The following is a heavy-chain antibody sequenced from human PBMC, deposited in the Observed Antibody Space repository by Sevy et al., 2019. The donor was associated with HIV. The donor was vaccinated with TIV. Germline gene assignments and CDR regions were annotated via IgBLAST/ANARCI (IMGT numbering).Heavy chain of an antibody. CDR2: IYYSGST. J-gene: IGHJ6*02. Sequence: SETLSLTCTVSGGSISSSSYYWGWIRQPPGKGLEWIGSIYYSGSTYYNPSLKSRVTISVDTSKNQFSLKLSSVTAADTAVYYCARSHGGWSGYYYYGMDVWGQGTTVTVSS. CDR1: GGSISSSSYY. CDR3: ARSHGGWSGYYYYGMDV. V-gene: IGHV4-39*01. D-gene: IGHD6-19*01.